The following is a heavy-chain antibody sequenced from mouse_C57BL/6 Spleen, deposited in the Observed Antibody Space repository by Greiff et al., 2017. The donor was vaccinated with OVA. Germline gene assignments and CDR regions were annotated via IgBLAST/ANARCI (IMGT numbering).Heavy chain of an antibody. CDR3: ARQPSPGTWFAY. CDR1: GFTFSSYG. Sequence: EVHLVESGGDLVKPGGSLKLSCAASGFTFSSYGMSWVRQTPDKRLEWVATISSGGSYTYYPDSVKGRFTISRDNAKNTLYLQMSSLKSEDTAMYYCARQPSPGTWFAYWGQGTLVTVSA. D-gene: IGHD4-1*01. V-gene: IGHV5-6*01. J-gene: IGHJ3*01. CDR2: ISSGGSYT.